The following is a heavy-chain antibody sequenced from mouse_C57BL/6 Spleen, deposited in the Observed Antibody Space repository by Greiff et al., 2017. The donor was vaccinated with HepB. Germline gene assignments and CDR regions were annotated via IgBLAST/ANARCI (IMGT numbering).Heavy chain of an antibody. CDR2: ISYDGSN. CDR3: ARDLYSNWYFDV. CDR1: GYSITSGYY. V-gene: IGHV3-6*01. D-gene: IGHD2-5*01. Sequence: EVKLVESGPGLVKPSQSLSLTCSVTGYSITSGYYWNWIRQFPGNKLEWMGYISYDGSNNYNPSLKNRISITRDTSKNQFFLKLNSVTTEDTATYYCARDLYSNWYFDVWGTGTTVTVSS. J-gene: IGHJ1*03.